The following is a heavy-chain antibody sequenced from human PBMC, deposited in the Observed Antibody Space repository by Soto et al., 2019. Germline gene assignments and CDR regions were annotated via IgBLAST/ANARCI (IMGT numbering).Heavy chain of an antibody. J-gene: IGHJ2*01. CDR2: IYSGGST. CDR3: ARVRFGGDCYYNDDWYFGL. Sequence: EVQLVETGGGLIQPGGSLRLSCAASGFTVSSNYMSWVRQAPGKGLEWVSVIYSGGSTYYADSVKGRFTISRDNSKNTRYLQMNRLRAEDTAVYYCARVRFGGDCYYNDDWYFGLWCRGTLVAVCS. D-gene: IGHD2-21*02. CDR1: GFTVSSNY. V-gene: IGHV3-53*02.